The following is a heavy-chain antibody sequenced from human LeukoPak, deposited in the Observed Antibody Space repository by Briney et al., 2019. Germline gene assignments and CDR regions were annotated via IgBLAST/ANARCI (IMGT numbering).Heavy chain of an antibody. CDR1: GFTFSTYA. D-gene: IGHD3-22*01. Sequence: PGGSLRLSCAASGFTFSTYAMTWVRQAPGKGLEWVSAITTSGTTYYTDSVKGRFTISRDNSKNTLYLQMNSLRAEDTAVYYCAKWETYDSSGYYYMNDYWGQGTLVTVSS. CDR2: ITTSGTT. V-gene: IGHV3-23*01. CDR3: AKWETYDSSGYYYMNDY. J-gene: IGHJ4*02.